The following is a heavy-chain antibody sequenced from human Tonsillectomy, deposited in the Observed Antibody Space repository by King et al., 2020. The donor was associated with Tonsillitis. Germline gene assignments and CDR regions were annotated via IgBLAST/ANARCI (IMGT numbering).Heavy chain of an antibody. CDR1: GYSLTTYW. D-gene: IGHD3-22*01. CDR3: ATLSRLLPHGAFDI. V-gene: IGHV5-51*01. Sequence: QLVQSGAEVKKPGESLKISCKGSGYSLTTYWIGWVRQVPGKGLEWMGIIYPGDSDTKYSPSFQGQVTISADRSISTAYLQWSSLKASDTAMYYCATLSRLLPHGAFDIWGQGTMVTVSS. CDR2: IYPGDSDT. J-gene: IGHJ3*02.